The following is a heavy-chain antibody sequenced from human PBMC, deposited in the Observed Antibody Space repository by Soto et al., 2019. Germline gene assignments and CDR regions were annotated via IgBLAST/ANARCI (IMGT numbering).Heavy chain of an antibody. CDR1: GGSISSYY. V-gene: IGHV4-59*01. D-gene: IGHD3-22*01. CDR2: IYYSGST. Sequence: QVQLQESGPGLVKPSETLSLTCTVSGGSISSYYWSWIRQPPGKGLERIGYIYYSGSTNYNPSLKSRVTISVDTSKNQFSLKLSSVTAADTAVYYCAASSGYYPHYYYYYGMDVWGQGTTVTVSS. J-gene: IGHJ6*02. CDR3: AASSGYYPHYYYYYGMDV.